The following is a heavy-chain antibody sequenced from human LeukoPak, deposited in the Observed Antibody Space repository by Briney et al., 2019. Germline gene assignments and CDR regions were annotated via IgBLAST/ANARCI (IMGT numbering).Heavy chain of an antibody. D-gene: IGHD2-21*02. CDR1: GGSISSSNW. CDR2: IYHSGST. CDR3: ASHIVVVTATRHNWFDP. V-gene: IGHV4-4*02. J-gene: IGHJ5*02. Sequence: SETLSLTCAVSGGSISSSNWWSWVRQPPGKGLEWIGEIYHSGSTNYNPSLKSRVTISVDKSKNQFSLKLSSVTAADTAVYYCASHIVVVTATRHNWFDPWGQGTLVTVSS.